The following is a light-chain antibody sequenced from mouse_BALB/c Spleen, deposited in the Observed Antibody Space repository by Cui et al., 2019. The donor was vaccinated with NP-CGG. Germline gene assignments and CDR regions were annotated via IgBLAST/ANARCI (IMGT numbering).Light chain of an antibody. CDR1: TGAVTTSNY. Sequence: QDVVTQESALTTSPGETVTLTCRSSTGAVTTSNYANWVQEKPDHLFTGLIGGTNNRAPGVPARFSGSLIGDKAALTITGTQTEDEAIYFCALRYSNHWVFGGGTRLTVL. CDR2: GTN. J-gene: IGLJ1*01. CDR3: ALRYSNHWV. V-gene: IGLV1*01.